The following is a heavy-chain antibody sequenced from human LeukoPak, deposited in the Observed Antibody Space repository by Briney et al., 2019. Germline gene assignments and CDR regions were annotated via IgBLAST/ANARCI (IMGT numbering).Heavy chain of an antibody. J-gene: IGHJ4*02. CDR1: GYTFTGYY. Sequence: GASVKVSCKASGYTFTGYYMHWVRQAPGQGLEWVGWINPNSGGTNYAQKFQGRVTMTRDTSISTAYMELSRLTSDDTAVYYCAIIVWSGSNDYSGQGTLVTVSS. CDR3: AIIVWSGSNDY. V-gene: IGHV1-2*02. CDR2: INPNSGGT. D-gene: IGHD3-3*01.